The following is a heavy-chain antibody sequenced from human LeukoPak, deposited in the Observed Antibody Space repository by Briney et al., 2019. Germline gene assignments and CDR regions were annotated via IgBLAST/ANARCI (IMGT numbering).Heavy chain of an antibody. CDR1: GFTFNNYE. CDR3: ARYDGYDLRY. J-gene: IGHJ4*02. D-gene: IGHD5-12*01. CDR2: ISSSGSTV. V-gene: IGHV3-48*03. Sequence: GGSLRLSCAASGFTFNNYEMNWVRQAPGKGLEWVSYISSSGSTVYYADSVKGRFTISRDNAKTSLYLQMNSLRAEDTAVYYCARYDGYDLRYWGQGTLVTVSS.